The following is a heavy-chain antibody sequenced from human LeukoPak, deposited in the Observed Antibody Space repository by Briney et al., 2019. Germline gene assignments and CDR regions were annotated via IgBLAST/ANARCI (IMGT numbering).Heavy chain of an antibody. V-gene: IGHV4-39*01. CDR2: IYYSGST. CDR1: GGSISSSSYC. J-gene: IGHJ4*02. Sequence: SETLSLTCTVSGGSISSSSYCWGWIRQPPGKGLEWIGSIYYSGSTYYNPSLKSRVTISVDTSKNQFSLKLSSVTAADTAVYYCARHRKPYDYVWGSYRFDYWGQGTLVTVSS. CDR3: ARHRKPYDYVWGSYRFDY. D-gene: IGHD3-16*02.